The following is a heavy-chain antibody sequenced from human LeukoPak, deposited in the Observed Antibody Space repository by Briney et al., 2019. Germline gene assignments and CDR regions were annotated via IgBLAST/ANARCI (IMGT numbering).Heavy chain of an antibody. CDR2: INHSGST. J-gene: IGHJ4*02. Sequence: PSETLSLTCAVYGGSFSGYYWSWIRQPPGKGLEWIGEINHSGSTNYNPSLKSRVTISVDTSKNQFSLKLSSVTAADTAVYYCARQGTRLAYFDYWGQGTLVTVSS. CDR1: GGSFSGYY. V-gene: IGHV4-34*01. D-gene: IGHD1-14*01. CDR3: ARQGTRLAYFDY.